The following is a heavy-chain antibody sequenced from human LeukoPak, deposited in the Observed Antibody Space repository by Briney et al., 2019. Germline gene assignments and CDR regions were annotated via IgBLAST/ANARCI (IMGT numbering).Heavy chain of an antibody. D-gene: IGHD2-15*01. CDR3: ARVHGYCSGGSCYSSHYYYGMDV. V-gene: IGHV4-4*07. CDR2: IYTNGST. J-gene: IGHJ6*02. Sequence: SETPSLTCTVSGGSISNYYWCWIRQPAGRGLEWIGRIYTNGSTNYNPSLKSRVTMSVDTSKNQFSLKLSSVTAADTAVYYCARVHGYCSGGSCYSSHYYYGMDVWGQGTTVSVSS. CDR1: GGSISNYY.